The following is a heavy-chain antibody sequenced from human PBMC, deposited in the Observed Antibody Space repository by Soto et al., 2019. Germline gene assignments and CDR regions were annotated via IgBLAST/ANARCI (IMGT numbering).Heavy chain of an antibody. V-gene: IGHV1-18*04. Sequence: QVQLVQSGAEVKKPGASVKVSCKASGYTFTSYGISWVRQAPGQGLEWMGWISTYNGNTNYAQKLQGRVTMTTDTSTSTAYMELRSLRSDDTAVYYCARELELTGYYYYGMDVWGQGTTVTVSS. CDR1: GYTFTSYG. CDR2: ISTYNGNT. D-gene: IGHD1-7*01. CDR3: ARELELTGYYYYGMDV. J-gene: IGHJ6*02.